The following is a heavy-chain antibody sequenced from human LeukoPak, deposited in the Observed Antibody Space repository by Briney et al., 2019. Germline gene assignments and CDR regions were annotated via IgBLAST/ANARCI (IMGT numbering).Heavy chain of an antibody. CDR1: GFTFSSYG. D-gene: IGHD6-6*01. V-gene: IGHV3-33*06. CDR3: AKKNGIAALRDAFDI. J-gene: IGHJ3*02. Sequence: PGGSLRLSCAASGFTFSSYGMHWVRQAPGKGLEWVAVIWYDGSNKYYADSVKGRFTISRDNSKNTLYLQMNSLRAEDTAVYYCAKKNGIAALRDAFDIWGQGTMVTVSS. CDR2: IWYDGSNK.